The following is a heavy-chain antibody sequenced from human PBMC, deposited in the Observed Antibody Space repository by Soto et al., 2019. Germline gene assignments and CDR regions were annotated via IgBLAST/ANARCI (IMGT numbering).Heavy chain of an antibody. CDR2: INHSGST. CDR3: ARLREPLWLRPLFV. D-gene: IGHD5-18*01. Sequence: PSETLSLTCAVYGGSFSGYYWSWIRQPPGKGLEWIGEINHSGSTNYNPSLKSRVTISVDTSKNQFSLKLSSVTAADTAVYYCARLREPLWLRPLFVWGQATLVTVSS. J-gene: IGHJ4*02. CDR1: GGSFSGYY. V-gene: IGHV4-34*01.